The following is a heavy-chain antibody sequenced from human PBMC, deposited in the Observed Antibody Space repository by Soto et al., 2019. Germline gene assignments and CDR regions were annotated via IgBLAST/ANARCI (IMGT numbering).Heavy chain of an antibody. CDR1: GFTFSSYG. D-gene: IGHD6-13*01. Sequence: QLQMVESGGGVVQPGKSLRLSCAASGFTFSSYGLHWVRQAPGKGLEWMAVIGHDGNEKYYADSVKGLFTISRDISKSTLSLQMNGLRPEDTDVYYCTKLAAEGPHYCGSDVWGQGTMVTVS. CDR2: IGHDGNEK. V-gene: IGHV3-33*06. J-gene: IGHJ6*02. CDR3: TKLAAEGPHYCGSDV.